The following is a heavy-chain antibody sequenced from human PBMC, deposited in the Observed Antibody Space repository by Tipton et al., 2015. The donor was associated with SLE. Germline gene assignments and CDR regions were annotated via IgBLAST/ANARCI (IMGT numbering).Heavy chain of an antibody. D-gene: IGHD4-17*01. CDR3: ARLATVTSDFDF. Sequence: QLVQSGAEVKKPGESLKISCKGSGYSFTNDWIGWVRQKPGKGLEWMGLIFPGDSETRYSPSFQGQVTISADKSISTAYLQWSSLKASDTAMYYCARLATVTSDFDFWGQGTLVTVSS. V-gene: IGHV5-51*03. J-gene: IGHJ4*02. CDR2: IFPGDSET. CDR1: GYSFTNDW.